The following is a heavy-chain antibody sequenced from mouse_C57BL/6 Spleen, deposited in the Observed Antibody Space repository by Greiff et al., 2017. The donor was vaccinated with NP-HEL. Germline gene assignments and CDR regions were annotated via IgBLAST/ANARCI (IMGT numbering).Heavy chain of an antibody. D-gene: IGHD1-1*01. V-gene: IGHV1-64*01. J-gene: IGHJ2*01. CDR3: ARSYDGSSPYYFDY. CDR1: GYTFTSYW. Sequence: QVQLQQPGAELVKPGASVKLSCKASGYTFTSYWMHWVKQRPGQGLEWIGMIHPNSGSTNYNEKFKSKATLTVDKSSSTAYMQLSSLTSEDSAVYYCARSYDGSSPYYFDYWGKGTTLTVSS. CDR2: IHPNSGST.